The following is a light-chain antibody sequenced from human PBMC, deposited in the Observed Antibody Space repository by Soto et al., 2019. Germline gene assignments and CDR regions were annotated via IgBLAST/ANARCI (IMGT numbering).Light chain of an antibody. Sequence: QSALTQPPSASGSPGQSVTISCTGTSSDVGAYNYLSWYQQHPGKAPKLMSYEDSKRPSGVPDRFSGSKSGNTASLTVSGLQDEDEAEYYCSSCVGRKNHVFGTGTKLTVL. J-gene: IGLJ1*01. CDR1: SSDVGAYNY. CDR2: EDS. V-gene: IGLV2-8*01. CDR3: SSCVGRKNHV.